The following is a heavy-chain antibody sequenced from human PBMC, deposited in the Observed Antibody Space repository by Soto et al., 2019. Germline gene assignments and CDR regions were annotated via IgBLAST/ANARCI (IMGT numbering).Heavy chain of an antibody. V-gene: IGHV1-69*01. Sequence: VKVSCKASGGTFSSYAISWVRQAPGQGLEWMGGIIPIFGTANYAQKFQGRVTITADESTSTAYMELSSLRSEDTAVYYCARLKRITMVRGVMGYFDYWGQGTLVTVSS. CDR3: ARLKRITMVRGVMGYFDY. J-gene: IGHJ4*02. CDR1: GGTFSSYA. D-gene: IGHD3-10*01. CDR2: IIPIFGTA.